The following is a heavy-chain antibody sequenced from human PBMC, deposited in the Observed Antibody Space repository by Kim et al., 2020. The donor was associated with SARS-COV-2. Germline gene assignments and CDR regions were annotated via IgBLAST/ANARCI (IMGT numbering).Heavy chain of an antibody. CDR1: GFTFSSYG. J-gene: IGHJ4*02. CDR3: AKDGGDYYGSGGTFDY. V-gene: IGHV3-30*18. Sequence: GGSLRLSCAASGFTFSSYGMHWVRQAPGKGLEWVAVISYDGSNKYYADSVKGRFTISRDNSKNTLYLQMNSLRAEDTAVYYCAKDGGDYYGSGGTFDYWGQGTLVTVSS. D-gene: IGHD3-10*01. CDR2: ISYDGSNK.